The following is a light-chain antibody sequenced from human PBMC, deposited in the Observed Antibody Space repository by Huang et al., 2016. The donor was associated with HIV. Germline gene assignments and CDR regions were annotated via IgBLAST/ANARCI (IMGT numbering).Light chain of an antibody. Sequence: DIQMTQSPSSLSASVGDRVTITCRASQGIGNSLAWSQQKPEKAPRLLLYATSTLESGVPSRFSGSGSGTHYTLTINTLQPEDIASYYCQQYHSLPWTFGQGTKVEIK. J-gene: IGKJ1*01. CDR3: QQYHSLPWT. V-gene: IGKV1-NL1*01. CDR2: ATS. CDR1: QGIGNS.